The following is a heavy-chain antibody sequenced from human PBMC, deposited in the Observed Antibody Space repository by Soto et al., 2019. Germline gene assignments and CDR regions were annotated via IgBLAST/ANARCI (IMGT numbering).Heavy chain of an antibody. CDR3: ARERGGYSYGDY. J-gene: IGHJ4*02. Sequence: QVRLVQSGAEVKKPGASVKVSCKASGYTFTSYGITWVRQAPGQGLEWMGWVNIYEGSTNYAQKFQGRVTMTTDTSTSTVYLELRSLRSDDTAIYYCARERGGYSYGDYWGQGTLVTVSS. CDR2: VNIYEGST. V-gene: IGHV1-18*01. D-gene: IGHD5-18*01. CDR1: GYTFTSYG.